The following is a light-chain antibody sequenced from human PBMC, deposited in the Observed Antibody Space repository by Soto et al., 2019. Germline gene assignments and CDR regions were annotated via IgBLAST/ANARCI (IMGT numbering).Light chain of an antibody. CDR3: QQYYSYHT. J-gene: IGKJ2*01. Sequence: AIRMTQSPSSLSASTGDRVTITCRASQGISSYLAWYQQKPGKAPKLLIYAASTLQSGVPSRFSGSGSGTDFTLTISCLQSEDFATYYCQQYYSYHTFGQGTKLETK. CDR2: AAS. V-gene: IGKV1-8*01. CDR1: QGISSY.